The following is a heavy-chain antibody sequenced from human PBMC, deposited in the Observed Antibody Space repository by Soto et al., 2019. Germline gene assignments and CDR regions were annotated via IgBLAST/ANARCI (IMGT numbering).Heavy chain of an antibody. CDR3: ARALGLDAFDI. J-gene: IGHJ3*02. V-gene: IGHV1-69*05. Sequence: SVKVSCKASGGTFSSYAISWVRQAPGQGLEWMGWIIPICGGTNYAQKFQGRVTMTRDISTSTAYMELSRLRSDDTAVYYCARALGLDAFDIWGQGTMVTVSS. CDR1: GGTFSSYA. CDR2: IIPICGGT.